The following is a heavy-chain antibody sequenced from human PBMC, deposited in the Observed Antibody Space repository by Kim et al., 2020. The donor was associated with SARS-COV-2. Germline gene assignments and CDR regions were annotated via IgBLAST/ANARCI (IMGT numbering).Heavy chain of an antibody. J-gene: IGHJ3*01. Sequence: GESLKISCQGLRYSFGDYWIGWVRQVPGKGLEWVALIYPEDSDTKYSPPFQGHVTFSVDTSVSTACLQWHSLRTSDTAMYFCARQTTVTHDAAFDVWGQGTVVTVSS. CDR1: RYSFGDYW. V-gene: IGHV5-51*01. CDR3: ARQTTVTHDAAFDV. CDR2: IYPEDSDT. D-gene: IGHD4-17*01.